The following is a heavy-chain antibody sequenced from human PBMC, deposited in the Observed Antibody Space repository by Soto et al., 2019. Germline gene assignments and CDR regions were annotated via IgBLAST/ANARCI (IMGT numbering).Heavy chain of an antibody. D-gene: IGHD2-8*02. Sequence: PGWSLRLSCAASGFPFTNYWRNWVRQTPGKGLMWVSRISPDGSDVGYADSVEGRFTVSRDNAKNTLYLQMHSLRAEDTAMYYCACWGHIVPVAPSDFDRWGQGTLVTVYS. CDR3: ACWGHIVPVAPSDFDR. V-gene: IGHV3-74*01. CDR2: ISPDGSDV. J-gene: IGHJ4*02. CDR1: GFPFTNYW.